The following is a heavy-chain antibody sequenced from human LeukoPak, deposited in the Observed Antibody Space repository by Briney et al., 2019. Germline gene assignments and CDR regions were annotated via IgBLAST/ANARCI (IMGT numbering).Heavy chain of an antibody. D-gene: IGHD3-10*01. CDR3: ARDVYGSGSYGHYYMDV. J-gene: IGHJ6*03. CDR1: GFIVTGNY. Sequence: GGSLRLSCAVSGFIVTGNYMTWVRLAPGKGLEWVSVIYSGGSTYYADSVKGRFTISRDNSKNTLYLQMNSLRAEDTAVYYCARDVYGSGSYGHYYMDVWGKGTTVTISS. CDR2: IYSGGST. V-gene: IGHV3-66*01.